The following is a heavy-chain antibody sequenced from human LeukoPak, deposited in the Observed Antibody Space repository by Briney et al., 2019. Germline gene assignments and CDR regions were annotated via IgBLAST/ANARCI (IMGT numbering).Heavy chain of an antibody. V-gene: IGHV3-66*01. J-gene: IGHJ6*02. CDR1: GFTVSSNY. CDR3: ARDESRRKSYYNYALDV. CDR2: IYSGDST. Sequence: PGGSLRLSCAASGFTVSSNYMSWVRQAPGKGLEWVSVIYSGDSTYYADSVKGRFTISRDNSKNTLYLQMNSLRAEDTAVYYCARDESRRKSYYNYALDVWGQGTTVTVSS.